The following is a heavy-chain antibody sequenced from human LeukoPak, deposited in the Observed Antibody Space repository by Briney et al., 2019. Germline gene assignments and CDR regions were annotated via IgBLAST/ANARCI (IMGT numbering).Heavy chain of an antibody. D-gene: IGHD5-18*01. CDR2: IYPGDSDT. V-gene: IGHV5-51*01. Sequence: GESLKISCKGSGYSFTSYWIGWVRQMPGKGLEWMGIIYPGDSDTRYSPSFQGQVTISADKSISTAYLQRSSLKASDTAMYYCARQGLSYSYGIDYWGQGTLVTVSS. CDR1: GYSFTSYW. J-gene: IGHJ4*02. CDR3: ARQGLSYSYGIDY.